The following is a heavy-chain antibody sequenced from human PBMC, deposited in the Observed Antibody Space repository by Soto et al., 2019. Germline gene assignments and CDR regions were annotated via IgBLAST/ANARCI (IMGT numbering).Heavy chain of an antibody. CDR1: GFTFSSYG. J-gene: IGHJ4*02. Sequence: GGSLRLSCAASGFTFSSYGMHWVRQAPGKGLEWVAVISYDGRNKYYADSVKGRFTISRDNSKNTLYLQMNSLRADDTAVYYCAKDDKWRIAVSGLDYWGQGTLVTVSS. CDR3: AKDDKWRIAVSGLDY. V-gene: IGHV3-30*18. D-gene: IGHD6-19*01. CDR2: ISYDGRNK.